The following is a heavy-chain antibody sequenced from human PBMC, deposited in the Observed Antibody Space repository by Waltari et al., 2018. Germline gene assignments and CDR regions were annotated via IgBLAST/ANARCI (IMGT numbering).Heavy chain of an antibody. J-gene: IGHJ4*02. CDR1: GGSIISYY. Sequence: VHLQESGPRLAKPSETLSLTCPVSGGSIISYYWSWIRQPAGEGLEWIGRINTSGNTKFNPSLESRVTVSVDTSKNQFSLKLSSVTAADTAVYYCARSYSGYDYDSWGQGTLVTVSS. CDR3: ARSYSGYDYDS. CDR2: INTSGNT. V-gene: IGHV4-4*07. D-gene: IGHD5-12*01.